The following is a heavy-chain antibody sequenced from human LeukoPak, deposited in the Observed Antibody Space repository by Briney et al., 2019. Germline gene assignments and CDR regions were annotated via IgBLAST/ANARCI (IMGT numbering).Heavy chain of an antibody. CDR2: IYYSGST. CDR3: ARDRGRWFGELLGFDY. Sequence: SETLSLTCTVSGGSVSNGSYYWSWIRQPPGKGLEWIGYIYYSGSTNYNPSLKSRVTISVDTSKNQFSLKLSSVTAADTAVYYCARDRGRWFGELLGFDYWGQGTLVTVSS. V-gene: IGHV4-61*01. D-gene: IGHD3-10*01. J-gene: IGHJ4*02. CDR1: GGSVSNGSYY.